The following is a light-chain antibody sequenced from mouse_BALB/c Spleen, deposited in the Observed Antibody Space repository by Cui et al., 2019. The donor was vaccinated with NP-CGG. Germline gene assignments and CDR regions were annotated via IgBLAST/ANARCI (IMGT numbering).Light chain of an antibody. V-gene: IGLV1*01. CDR3: ALWYSNHWV. CDR1: TGAVTTNNY. Sequence: QAVVTQESALTTSPGETATLTCRSSTGAVTTNNYANWVQEKPDHLFTGLIGGTNNRVPGVPARFSGSLIGDKAALTITGAQTEDEAIYFCALWYSNHWVFGGGTKLTVL. CDR2: GTN. J-gene: IGLJ1*01.